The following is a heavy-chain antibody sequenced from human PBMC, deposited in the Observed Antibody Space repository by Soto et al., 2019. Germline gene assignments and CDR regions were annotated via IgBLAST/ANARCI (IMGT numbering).Heavy chain of an antibody. Sequence: QVQLVQSGAEVKKPGSSVKVSCKASGGTFSSYAISWVRQAPGQGLEWMGGIIPIFGTANYAQKFQGRVTITADESTITAYRALSSLRSEDTAVYYCARGVAAAVEANWFDPWGQGTLVTVSS. J-gene: IGHJ5*02. CDR2: IIPIFGTA. CDR3: ARGVAAAVEANWFDP. V-gene: IGHV1-69*01. D-gene: IGHD6-13*01. CDR1: GGTFSSYA.